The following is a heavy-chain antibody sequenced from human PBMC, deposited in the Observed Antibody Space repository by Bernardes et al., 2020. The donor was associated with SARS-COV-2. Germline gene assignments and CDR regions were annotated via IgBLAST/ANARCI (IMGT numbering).Heavy chain of an antibody. V-gene: IGHV3-74*01. Sequence: GGSLRLSCAASGFTFTDYWMHWVRQAPGEGLVWVSRINIDGSTTNYADSVKGRFTISRDNAKNTLYLQMNSLRAEDTAVYYCHRSGGSSPAFDLWGQGTMVTVSS. CDR2: INIDGSTT. CDR3: HRSGGSSPAFDL. CDR1: GFTFTDYW. J-gene: IGHJ3*01. D-gene: IGHD2-15*01.